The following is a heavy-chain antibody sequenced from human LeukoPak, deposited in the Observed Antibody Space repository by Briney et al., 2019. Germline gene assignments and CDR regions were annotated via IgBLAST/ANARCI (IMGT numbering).Heavy chain of an antibody. V-gene: IGHV3-23*01. D-gene: IGHD1-1*01. CDR1: RFAFSNYV. CDR3: AKRGTEFSALDY. CDR2: IAASGGAT. Sequence: PGGSLRLSCAASRFAFSNYVMNWVRQPPGKGLEWVSSIAASGGATYYADSMKGRFTISRDNSKNTLYLQMTSLKAEDTAVYYCAKRGTEFSALDYWGQGTLVTVSS. J-gene: IGHJ4*02.